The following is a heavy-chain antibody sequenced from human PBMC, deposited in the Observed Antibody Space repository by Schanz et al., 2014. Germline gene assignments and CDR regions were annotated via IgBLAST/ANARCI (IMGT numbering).Heavy chain of an antibody. V-gene: IGHV3-74*01. CDR2: INGDGSST. J-gene: IGHJ6*02. CDR3: LAPDYGMDV. Sequence: EVQLVESGGGLVQPGGSLRLSCGSSGFTFSPYWMHWVRQAPGKGLVWVSRINGDGSSTSYADSVKGRFTISRDNAKNTQYLQMNSLRAEDTAVYNCLAPDYGMDVWGQGTTVTVSS. CDR1: GFTFSPYW.